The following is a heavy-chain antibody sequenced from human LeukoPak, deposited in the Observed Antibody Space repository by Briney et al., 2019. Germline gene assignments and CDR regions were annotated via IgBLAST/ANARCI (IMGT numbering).Heavy chain of an antibody. CDR2: ISGSGGST. V-gene: IGHV3-23*01. J-gene: IGHJ2*01. CDR3: AEWNSVYWYFDL. CDR1: GFTFSKYA. D-gene: IGHD1-1*01. Sequence: GGSLRLSCAASGFTFSKYAMSWVRQVPEKGREWVSGISGSGGSTYYADSVKGRFTISRDNSKNTLHLQMNSLRAEDTALYYCAEWNSVYWYFDLWGRGTLVTVSS.